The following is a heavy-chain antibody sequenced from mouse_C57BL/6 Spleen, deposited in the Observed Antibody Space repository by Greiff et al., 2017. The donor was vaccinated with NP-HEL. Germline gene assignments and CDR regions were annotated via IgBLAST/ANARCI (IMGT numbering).Heavy chain of an antibody. V-gene: IGHV5-17*01. J-gene: IGHJ2*01. D-gene: IGHD2-5*01. Sequence: VQLKESGGGLVKPGGSLKLSCAASGFTFSDYGMHWVRQAPEKGLEWVAYISSGSSTIYYADTVKGRFTISRDNAKNTLFLQMTSLRSEDTAMYYCARDSNYGDFDYWGQGTTLTVSS. CDR3: ARDSNYGDFDY. CDR2: ISSGSSTI. CDR1: GFTFSDYG.